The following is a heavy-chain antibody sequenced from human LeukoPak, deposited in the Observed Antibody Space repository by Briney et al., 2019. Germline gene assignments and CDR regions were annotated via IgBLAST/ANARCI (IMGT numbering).Heavy chain of an antibody. CDR3: ARAVEATQGGHYYYYYMDV. CDR2: IYYSGST. D-gene: IGHD1-26*01. V-gene: IGHV4-59*01. CDR1: GGSISTYY. Sequence: SSETLSLTCTVSGGSISTYYWTWIRQPPGKGLEWIGNIYYSGSTNYNPSLKSRVTISLDTSKNQFSLKLTSVTAADTAVYYCARAVEATQGGHYYYYYMDVWGKGATVTVS. J-gene: IGHJ6*03.